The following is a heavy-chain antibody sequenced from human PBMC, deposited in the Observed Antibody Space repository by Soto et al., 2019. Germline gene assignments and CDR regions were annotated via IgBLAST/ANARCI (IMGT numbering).Heavy chain of an antibody. V-gene: IGHV3-13*01. Sequence: GGSLRLSCAASGFTFSSYDMHWVRQATGKGLEWVSAIGTAGDTYYPGSVKGRFTISRENAKNSLYLQMNSLRAEDTAVYYCARAYQRLVDTAMDKKFVTAFDPWGQGTLVTVSS. CDR1: GFTFSSYD. D-gene: IGHD5-18*01. J-gene: IGHJ5*02. CDR3: ARAYQRLVDTAMDKKFVTAFDP. CDR2: IGTAGDT.